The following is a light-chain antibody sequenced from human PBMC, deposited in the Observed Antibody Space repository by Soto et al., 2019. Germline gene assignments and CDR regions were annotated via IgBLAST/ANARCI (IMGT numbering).Light chain of an antibody. CDR2: DAS. CDR3: QQYNNWPPA. V-gene: IGKV3-15*01. J-gene: IGKJ4*01. Sequence: EIVMTQSPATLSVSPGERATLSCRAGQSVNNNLAWYQQKPGQAPRLLIYDASTRATGIPARFSGSGSGTEFTLTISSLQSEDFAVYSCQQYNNWPPAVGGGTKVDIK. CDR1: QSVNNN.